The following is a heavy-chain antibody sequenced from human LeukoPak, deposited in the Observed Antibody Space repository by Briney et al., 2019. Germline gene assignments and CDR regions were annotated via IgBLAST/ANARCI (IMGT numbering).Heavy chain of an antibody. D-gene: IGHD3-3*01. Sequence: PSETLSLTCAVYGGSFSGYYWSWIRKPPGKGLEWIGEINHSGSTNYNPSLTSRVTISIATSTNQLSLKLSSVTAPDTAVYYCARIDFWSGYPIDYWGQGTLVTVSS. CDR2: INHSGST. CDR3: ARIDFWSGYPIDY. V-gene: IGHV4-34*01. J-gene: IGHJ4*02. CDR1: GGSFSGYY.